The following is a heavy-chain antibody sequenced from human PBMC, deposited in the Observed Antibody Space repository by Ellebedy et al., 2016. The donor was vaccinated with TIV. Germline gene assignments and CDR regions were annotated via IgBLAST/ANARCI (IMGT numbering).Heavy chain of an antibody. CDR3: AKDRGLNYYGSGSTYAMDV. D-gene: IGHD3-10*01. Sequence: GGSLRLSXAASGFTFNSYAMSWVRQAPGKGLEWVSIISGGGGSTYYADSVKGRFTISRDNSKNTLYLQMNSLRAEDTAVYYCAKDRGLNYYGSGSTYAMDVWGQGTMVTVSS. CDR2: ISGGGGST. CDR1: GFTFNSYA. J-gene: IGHJ6*02. V-gene: IGHV3-23*01.